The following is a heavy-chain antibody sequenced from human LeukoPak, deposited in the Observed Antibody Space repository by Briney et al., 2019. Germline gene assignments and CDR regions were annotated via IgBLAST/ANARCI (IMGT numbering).Heavy chain of an antibody. J-gene: IGHJ4*02. CDR3: ARDGYHLRNAIFDY. Sequence: SVKVSCKACGGTFSSYAISGVRQAPGQGLEWMGGIIPIFGTANYAQKFQGRVTITADESTSTAYMDLSSLRSEDTAVYYCARDGYHLRNAIFDYWGQGTLVTVSS. CDR1: GGTFSSYA. CDR2: IIPIFGTA. D-gene: IGHD2-2*01. V-gene: IGHV1-69*13.